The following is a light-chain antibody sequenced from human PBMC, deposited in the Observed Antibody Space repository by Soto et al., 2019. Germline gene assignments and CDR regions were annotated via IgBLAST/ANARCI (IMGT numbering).Light chain of an antibody. CDR3: QHYGSSRT. CDR1: QSVSSSD. J-gene: IGKJ1*01. Sequence: DIMLTQSPGTLSLSPGERATLSCRASQSVSSSDLAWYQQKPGQAPRLLIYGAYRRATGIPDRFSGSGSGIDFTLTISRLEPEDFAVYYCQHYGSSRTFGQGTKVEIK. CDR2: GAY. V-gene: IGKV3-20*01.